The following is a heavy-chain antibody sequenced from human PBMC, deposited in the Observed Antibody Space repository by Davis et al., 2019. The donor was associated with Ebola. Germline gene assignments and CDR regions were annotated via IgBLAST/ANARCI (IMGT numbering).Heavy chain of an antibody. J-gene: IGHJ6*03. CDR2: IRYDGNNK. Sequence: GGSLRLSCAAPGFIFSNYGMHWVRQAPGKGLEWVAFIRYDGNNKHYPDSVKGRFTISRDNSKNTLFLQMHSLRAGDTATYYCAKGGLQDYVCYHMDVWGKGTTVTVSS. CDR1: GFIFSNYG. V-gene: IGHV3-30*02. D-gene: IGHD5-24*01. CDR3: AKGGLQDYVCYHMDV.